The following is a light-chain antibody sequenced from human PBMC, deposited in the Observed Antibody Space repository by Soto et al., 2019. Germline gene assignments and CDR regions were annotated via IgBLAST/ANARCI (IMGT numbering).Light chain of an antibody. V-gene: IGLV2-23*02. CDR2: EVN. J-gene: IGLJ3*02. Sequence: QPVLTQPASVSGSPGQSITISCSGTTSDVGGYDVVSWYQQHPGKAPTLMIFEVNHRPSGVSDRFSGSKSGNTASLTISGLQAGDEAEYYCCSFAGSSTFWVFGGGTKVTVL. CDR3: CSFAGSSTFWV. CDR1: TSDVGGYDV.